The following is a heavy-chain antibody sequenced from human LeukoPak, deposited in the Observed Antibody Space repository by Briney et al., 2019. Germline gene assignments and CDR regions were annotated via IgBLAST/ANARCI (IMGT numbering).Heavy chain of an antibody. D-gene: IGHD6-19*01. Sequence: PGGSLRLSCAASGFTFSSYGMSWVRQAPGKGLEWVSAISGSGGSTYYADSVKGRFTISRDNSKNTLYLQMNSLRAEDTAVYYCAKGGSGWRPGDYFDYWGQGTLVTVSS. CDR1: GFTFSSYG. J-gene: IGHJ4*02. V-gene: IGHV3-23*01. CDR3: AKGGSGWRPGDYFDY. CDR2: ISGSGGST.